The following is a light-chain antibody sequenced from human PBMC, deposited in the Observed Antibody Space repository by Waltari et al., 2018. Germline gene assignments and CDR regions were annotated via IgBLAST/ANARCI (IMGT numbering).Light chain of an antibody. V-gene: IGKV3-20*01. J-gene: IGKJ1*01. Sequence: EIVLTQSPGTLSLSPGERATLSCSASQSVRIFLAWYQQKPGQPPSLLIYHASSRAAGIPDRFSGSGSGTDFSLTISRLEPEDFAVYYCQKYESLPATFGQGTKVEIK. CDR3: QKYESLPAT. CDR1: QSVRIF. CDR2: HAS.